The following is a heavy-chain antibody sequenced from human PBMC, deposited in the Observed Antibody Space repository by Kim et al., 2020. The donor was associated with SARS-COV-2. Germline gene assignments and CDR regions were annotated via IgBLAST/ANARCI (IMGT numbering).Heavy chain of an antibody. D-gene: IGHD1-1*01. Sequence: ADSVKGRCTISRDNSKNRLYLQMSSLRAEDTAVYYCVSPGTSRAEYGMDVWGQGTTVTVSS. CDR3: VSPGTSRAEYGMDV. V-gene: IGHV3-64D*06. J-gene: IGHJ6*02.